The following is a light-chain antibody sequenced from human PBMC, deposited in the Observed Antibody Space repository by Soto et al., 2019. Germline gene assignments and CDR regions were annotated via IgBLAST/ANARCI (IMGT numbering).Light chain of an antibody. J-gene: IGKJ3*01. Sequence: EIVLTQSPGTLSLSPGERATLSCRGSQSVSSSYLAWYQQKPGQAPRLLIYGASSRATGIPDRFSGSGSGTDFTLTITRLEPEDFAVYYCQQYGNSPATFGPGTKVDIK. CDR2: GAS. CDR1: QSVSSSY. CDR3: QQYGNSPAT. V-gene: IGKV3-20*01.